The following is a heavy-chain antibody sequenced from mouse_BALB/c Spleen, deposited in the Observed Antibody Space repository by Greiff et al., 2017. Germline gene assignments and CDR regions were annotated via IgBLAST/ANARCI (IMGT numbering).Heavy chain of an antibody. J-gene: IGHJ2*01. V-gene: IGHV5-6-4*01. CDR2: ISSGGSYT. CDR3: TRDRTGKGYFDY. CDR1: GFTFSSYT. Sequence: EVKLVESGGGLVKPGGSLKLSCAASGFTFSSYTMSWVRQTPEKRLEWVATISSGGSYTYYPDSVKGRFTISRDNAKNTLYLQMSSLKSEDTAMYYCTRDRTGKGYFDYWGQGTTLTVSS. D-gene: IGHD4-1*01.